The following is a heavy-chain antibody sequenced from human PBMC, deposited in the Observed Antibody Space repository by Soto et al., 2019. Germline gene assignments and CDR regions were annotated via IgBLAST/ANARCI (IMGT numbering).Heavy chain of an antibody. D-gene: IGHD2-2*01. CDR1: GFTFSSYG. V-gene: IGHV3-30*18. J-gene: IGHJ4*02. CDR3: AKGYCSSTSCYPFDY. Sequence: QVQLVESGGGVVQPGRSRRLSCAASGFTFSSYGMHWVRQAPGKGLEWVAVISYDGSNKYYADSVKGRFTISRDNSKNTLYLQMNSLRAEDTAVYYCAKGYCSSTSCYPFDYWGQGTLVTVSS. CDR2: ISYDGSNK.